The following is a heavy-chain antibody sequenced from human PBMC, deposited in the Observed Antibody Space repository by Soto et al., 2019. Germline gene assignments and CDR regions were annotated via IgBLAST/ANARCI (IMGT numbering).Heavy chain of an antibody. Sequence: PSETLSLTCTVSGGSISSYYWSWIRQPPGKGLEWIGYIYYSRSTNYNPSLKSRVTISVDTSKNQFSLKLSSVTAADTAVYYCARAVTMVRGVIGWFDPWGQGTLVTVSS. V-gene: IGHV4-59*01. J-gene: IGHJ5*02. CDR2: IYYSRST. CDR1: GGSISSYY. D-gene: IGHD3-10*01. CDR3: ARAVTMVRGVIGWFDP.